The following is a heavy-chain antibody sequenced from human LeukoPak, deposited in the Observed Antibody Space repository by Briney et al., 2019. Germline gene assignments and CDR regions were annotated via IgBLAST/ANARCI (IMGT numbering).Heavy chain of an antibody. CDR1: GGHISSNNW. Sequence: PSGTLSLTCAVSGGHISSNNWWNGVRQPPGKGLKWIGEIHHSGSTHYSPSLKSRLTISVDKSKSQFSLKLTSVTAADTAVYFCARGGGTLHYMDVWGKGTTVTISS. D-gene: IGHD3-16*01. V-gene: IGHV4-4*02. CDR3: ARGGGTLHYMDV. J-gene: IGHJ6*03. CDR2: IHHSGST.